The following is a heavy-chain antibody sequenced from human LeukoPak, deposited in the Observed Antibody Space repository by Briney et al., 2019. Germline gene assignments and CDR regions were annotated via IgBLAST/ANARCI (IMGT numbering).Heavy chain of an antibody. J-gene: IGHJ4*02. V-gene: IGHV1-2*02. CDR1: GYTFTSYG. CDR3: AREIAGRYCSGGSCYDY. Sequence: GASVKVSCKASGYTFTSYGISWVRQAPGQGLEWMGWINPNSGGTNYAQKFQGRVTMTRDTSISTAYMELSRLRSDDTAVYYCAREIAGRYCSGGSCYDYWGQGTLVTVSS. D-gene: IGHD2-15*01. CDR2: INPNSGGT.